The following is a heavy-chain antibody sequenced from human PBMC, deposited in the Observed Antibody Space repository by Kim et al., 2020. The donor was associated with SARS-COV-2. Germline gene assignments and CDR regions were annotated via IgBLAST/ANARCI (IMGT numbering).Heavy chain of an antibody. CDR3: ARVRYSYLGRSYYYYYGL. D-gene: IGHD5-18*01. CDR1: GGSFSGYY. J-gene: IGHJ6*01. Sequence: SETLSLTCAVYGGSFSGYYWSWIRQPPGKGLEWIGEINHSGSTNYNPSLKSRVTISVDTSKNQFSLKLSSVTAADTAVYYCARVRYSYLGRSYYYYYGL. CDR2: INHSGST. V-gene: IGHV4-34*01.